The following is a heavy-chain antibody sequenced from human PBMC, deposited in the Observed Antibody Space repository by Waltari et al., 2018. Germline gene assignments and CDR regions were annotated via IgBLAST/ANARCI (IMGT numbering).Heavy chain of an antibody. V-gene: IGHV1-69*10. CDR3: AREWRHCSGGSCYWFDP. CDR1: GGSFSSYA. CDR2: ISPILGIA. Sequence: QVQLVQSGAEVKKPGSSVKVYCKASGGSFSSYAISWVVPARGQGLEWMGGISPILGIANYAQKFQGRVTITADKSTSTAYMELSSLRSEDTAVYYCAREWRHCSGGSCYWFDPWGQGTLVTVSS. D-gene: IGHD2-15*01. J-gene: IGHJ5*02.